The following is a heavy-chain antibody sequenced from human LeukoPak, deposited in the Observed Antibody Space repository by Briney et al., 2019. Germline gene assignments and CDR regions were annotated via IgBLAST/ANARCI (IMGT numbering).Heavy chain of an antibody. Sequence: ASVKVSCKASGYTFTSYGISWVRQAPGQGLEWMGWISAYNGNTNYAQKLQGRVTMTTDTSTSTAYMELRSLRSDDTAVYYCARGEDYGDYVNWFDPWGQGTLVTVSS. CDR2: ISAYNGNT. CDR3: ARGEDYGDYVNWFDP. V-gene: IGHV1-18*01. CDR1: GYTFTSYG. J-gene: IGHJ5*02. D-gene: IGHD4-17*01.